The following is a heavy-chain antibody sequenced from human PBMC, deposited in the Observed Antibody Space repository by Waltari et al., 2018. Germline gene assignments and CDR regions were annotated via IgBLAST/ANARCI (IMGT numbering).Heavy chain of an antibody. Sequence: EVQLVESGGNLVQPGGSLRLSGAAAGFTLSNFWMTWVRQAPGKGLEWVANTKEDGNEIYYLDSVKGRFTISRDNAKNSLFLQMNSLRAEDTAIYYCARGWADLDSWGQGTLVTVSS. J-gene: IGHJ4*02. CDR3: ARGWADLDS. D-gene: IGHD1-26*01. V-gene: IGHV3-7*01. CDR1: GFTLSNFW. CDR2: TKEDGNEI.